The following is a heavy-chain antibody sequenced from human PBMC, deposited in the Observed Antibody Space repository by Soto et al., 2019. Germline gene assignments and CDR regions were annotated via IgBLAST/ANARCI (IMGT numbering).Heavy chain of an antibody. Sequence: PGGSLRLSCAASGFTFRSYSMNWVRQAPGKVLEWVSYISSSNRTINYADSVKGRFIISRDNAKNSLYLQMHSLRDEDTAVYYCAREGWPLLQTGMDVWGQGTTVTVSS. D-gene: IGHD2-15*01. CDR1: GFTFRSYS. CDR2: ISSSNRTI. CDR3: AREGWPLLQTGMDV. V-gene: IGHV3-48*02. J-gene: IGHJ6*02.